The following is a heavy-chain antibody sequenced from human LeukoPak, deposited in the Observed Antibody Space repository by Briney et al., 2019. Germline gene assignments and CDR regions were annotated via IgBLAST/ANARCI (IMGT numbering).Heavy chain of an antibody. V-gene: IGHV3-23*01. D-gene: IGHD2-21*02. CDR1: GFTFSIYA. Sequence: PGGPLRLSCAASGFTFSIYAMSWVRQAPGKGLEWGSSISGTSGNTYYADSVKGRFAISRENSKNTLYLQMNSLRAEDTAVYYCARVQGGDNYYYYGMDVWGQGTTVTVSS. J-gene: IGHJ6*01. CDR3: ARVQGGDNYYYYGMDV. CDR2: ISGTSGNT.